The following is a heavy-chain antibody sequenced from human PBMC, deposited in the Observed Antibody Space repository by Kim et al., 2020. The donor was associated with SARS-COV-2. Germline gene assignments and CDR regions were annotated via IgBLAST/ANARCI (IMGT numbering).Heavy chain of an antibody. V-gene: IGHV4-59*13. CDR3: ARAAGGDVDTFFDY. J-gene: IGHJ4*02. Sequence: SETLSLTCTVSGGSISSYYWSWIRQPPGKGLEWIGYIYYSGSTNYNPSLKSRVTISVDTSKNQFSLKLSSVTAADTAVYYCARAAGGDVDTFFDYWGQGTLVTVSS. CDR1: GGSISSYY. D-gene: IGHD5-18*01. CDR2: IYYSGST.